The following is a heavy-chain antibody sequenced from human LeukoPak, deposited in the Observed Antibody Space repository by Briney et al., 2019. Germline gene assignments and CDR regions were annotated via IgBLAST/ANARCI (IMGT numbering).Heavy chain of an antibody. J-gene: IGHJ3*01. CDR3: ARVGYNWNLWFDF. CDR2: MFYSGST. Sequence: SETLSLTCTVSGDSISSSYYYWGWIRQPPGRGLEWIGSMFYSGSTYYNPSLKSRVTISVDTSKNQFSLKVNSVTAADTAVYYCARVGYNWNLWFDFWGQGTTVTVSS. D-gene: IGHD1-7*01. V-gene: IGHV4-39*07. CDR1: GDSISSSYYY.